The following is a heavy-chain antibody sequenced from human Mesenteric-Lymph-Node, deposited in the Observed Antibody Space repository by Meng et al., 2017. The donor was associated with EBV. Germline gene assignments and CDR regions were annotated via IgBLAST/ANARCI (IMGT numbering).Heavy chain of an antibody. D-gene: IGHD3-22*01. CDR2: INHSGST. CDR1: GGSFSGYY. Sequence: QVQLQQWGAGLLKPSETLSLTCAVYGGSFSGYYWSWIRQPPGKGLEWIGEINHSGSTNYNPSLKSRVTISVDTSKNQFSLKLSSVTAADTAVYYRARYSASSGYYNDWGQGTLVTVSS. V-gene: IGHV4-34*01. J-gene: IGHJ4*02. CDR3: ARYSASSGYYND.